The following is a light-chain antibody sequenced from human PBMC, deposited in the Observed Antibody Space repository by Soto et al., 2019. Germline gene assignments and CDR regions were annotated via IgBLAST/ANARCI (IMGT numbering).Light chain of an antibody. J-gene: IGKJ4*01. CDR3: QQYNNWPLT. CDR2: GTS. CDR1: QSISSN. Sequence: EIVMTQSPATLSVSPGERATLSCRASQSISSNLAWYQQKPGQAPRLLIYGTSTRATGIPARFSGSGSGTEFTLTISSLQSEDFAVCNCQQYNNWPLTFGGGTKVDIK. V-gene: IGKV3-15*01.